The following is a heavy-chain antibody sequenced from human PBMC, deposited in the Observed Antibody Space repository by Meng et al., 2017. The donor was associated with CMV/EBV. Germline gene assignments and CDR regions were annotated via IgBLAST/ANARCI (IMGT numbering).Heavy chain of an antibody. J-gene: IGHJ4*02. D-gene: IGHD3-10*01. CDR2: ISAYNGNT. Sequence: QVQLVQSGADVKKPXXXXKVXXKASGYTFTSYGISWVRQAPGQGREWMGWISAYNGNTNYAQKLQGRVTMTTDTSTSTAYMELRSLRSDDTAVYYCARSGAGGSGTHFDYWGQGTLVTVAS. V-gene: IGHV1-18*01. CDR3: ARSGAGGSGTHFDY. CDR1: GYTFTSYG.